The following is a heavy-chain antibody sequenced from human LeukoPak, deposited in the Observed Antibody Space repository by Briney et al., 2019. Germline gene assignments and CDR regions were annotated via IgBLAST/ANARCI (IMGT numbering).Heavy chain of an antibody. CDR3: ARVYYYGSGTQYYFDY. D-gene: IGHD3-10*01. Sequence: SETLSLTCAVSGGSVSSSNWWSWVRQPPGKGLEWIGEIYHSGSTNYNPSLKSRVTISVDKSKNQFSLKLSSVTAADTAVYYCARVYYYGSGTQYYFDYWGQGTLVTVSS. V-gene: IGHV4-4*02. CDR2: IYHSGST. J-gene: IGHJ4*02. CDR1: GGSVSSSNW.